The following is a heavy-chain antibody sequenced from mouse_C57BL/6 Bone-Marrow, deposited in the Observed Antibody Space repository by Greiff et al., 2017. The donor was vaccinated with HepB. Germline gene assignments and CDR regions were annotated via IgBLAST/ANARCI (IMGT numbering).Heavy chain of an antibody. CDR3: ARKIGLLRSLDFDY. D-gene: IGHD1-1*01. CDR2: IFPGSGST. V-gene: IGHV1-75*01. CDR1: GYTFTDYY. Sequence: QVQLQQSGPELVKPGASVKISCKASGYTFTDYYINWVKQRPGQGLEWIGWIFPGSGSTYYNEKFKGKATLTVDKSSSTAYMLLSSLTSEDSAVYFCARKIGLLRSLDFDYWGQGTTLTVSS. J-gene: IGHJ2*01.